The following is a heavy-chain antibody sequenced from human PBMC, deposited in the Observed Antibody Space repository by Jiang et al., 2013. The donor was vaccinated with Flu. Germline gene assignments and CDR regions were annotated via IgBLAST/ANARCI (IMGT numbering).Heavy chain of an antibody. CDR2: IIPILGIA. J-gene: IGHJ3*02. CDR3: ARGSGSYPLDI. Sequence: EVKKPGSSVKVSCKASGGTFSSYTISWVRQAPGQGLEWMGRIIPILGIANYAQKFQGRVTITADKSTSTAYMELSSLRSEDTAVYYRARGSGSYPLDIWGPRDNGHRLF. D-gene: IGHD3-10*01. CDR1: GGTFSSYT. V-gene: IGHV1-69*02.